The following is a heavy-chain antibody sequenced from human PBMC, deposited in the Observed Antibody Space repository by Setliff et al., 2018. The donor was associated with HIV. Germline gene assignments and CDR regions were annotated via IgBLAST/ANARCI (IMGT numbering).Heavy chain of an antibody. V-gene: IGHV4-28*05. D-gene: IGHD4-17*01. J-gene: IGHJ4*02. CDR3: AKKGNGDYHFDY. CDR1: GHSISSNDW. Sequence: SETLSLTCVVSGHSISSNDWWGWIRQSPGKGLEWIGYIYYSGSIYYNPSLESRVTMSVDTSKNQFSLKLSSVTAVDTAVYYCAKKGNGDYHFDYWGQGALVTVSS. CDR2: IYYSGSI.